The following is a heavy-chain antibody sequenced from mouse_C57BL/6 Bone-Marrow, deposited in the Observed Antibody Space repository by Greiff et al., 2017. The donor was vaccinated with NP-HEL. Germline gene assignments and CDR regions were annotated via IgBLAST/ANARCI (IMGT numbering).Heavy chain of an antibody. CDR1: GYTFTDYY. J-gene: IGHJ2*01. V-gene: IGHV1-76*01. CDR3: ARWLPRGYFDY. Sequence: QVQLQQSGAELVRPGASVKLSCKASGYTFTDYYINWVKQRPGQGLEWIARIYPGSGNTYYNEKFKGKATLTAEKSSSTAYMQLSSLTSEDSAVYFCARWLPRGYFDYGGQGTTLTVSS. D-gene: IGHD1-2*01. CDR2: IYPGSGNT.